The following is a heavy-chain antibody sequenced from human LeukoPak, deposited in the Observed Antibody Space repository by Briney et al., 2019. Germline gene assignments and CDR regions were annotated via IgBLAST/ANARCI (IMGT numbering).Heavy chain of an antibody. CDR3: ARDAPARRIELDY. CDR2: INPNSGGT. V-gene: IGHV1-2*06. Sequence: ASVKVSCKASGYTFTGYYMHWVRQAPGQGLEWMGRINPNSGGTNYAQKFQGRVAMTRDTSISTAYMELSRLRSDDTAVYYCARDAPARRIELDYWGQGTLVTVSS. CDR1: GYTFTGYY. J-gene: IGHJ4*02.